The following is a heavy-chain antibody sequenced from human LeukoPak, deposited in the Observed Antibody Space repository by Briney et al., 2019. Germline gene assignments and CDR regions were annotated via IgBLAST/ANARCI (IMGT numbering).Heavy chain of an antibody. CDR2: IYSGGST. Sequence: GGSLRLSCAASGFTVSSNYMSWVRQAPGKGLEWVSVIYSGGSTYYADSVKGRFTISRDNSKNTLYLQMNSLRAEDTAVYYCAREWGMATITYFDYWGQGTLVTVSP. D-gene: IGHD5-24*01. V-gene: IGHV3-53*01. CDR1: GFTVSSNY. CDR3: AREWGMATITYFDY. J-gene: IGHJ4*02.